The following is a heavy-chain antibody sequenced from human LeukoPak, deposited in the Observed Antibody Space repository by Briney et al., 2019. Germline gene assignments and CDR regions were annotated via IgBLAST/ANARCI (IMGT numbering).Heavy chain of an antibody. D-gene: IGHD3-10*01. V-gene: IGHV1-2*02. CDR1: GYTFTGYY. J-gene: IGHJ4*02. CDR2: INPNSGGT. CDR3: AREMVRGVISPRYYFDY. Sequence: ASVKVSCKASGYTFTGYYMHWVRQAPGQGLEWMGWINPNSGGTNYAQKFQGRVTMTRDTSISTAYMELSSLRSEDMAVYYCAREMVRGVISPRYYFDYWGQGTLVTVSS.